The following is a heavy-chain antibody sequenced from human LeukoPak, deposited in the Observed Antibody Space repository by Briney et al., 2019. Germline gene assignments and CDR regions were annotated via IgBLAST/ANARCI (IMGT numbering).Heavy chain of an antibody. CDR3: ARDAHRGMDV. J-gene: IGHJ6*02. CDR1: GFSLSGYW. Sequence: GGSLRLSCAASGFSLSGYWMHWVRKAPGKGPWGVSCIKSDGGDTIYADSVKGRFTISRDNANNMLYLQMNSLRAEDTAVYYCARDAHRGMDVWGQGTTVTVSS. V-gene: IGHV3-74*01. CDR2: IKSDGGDT.